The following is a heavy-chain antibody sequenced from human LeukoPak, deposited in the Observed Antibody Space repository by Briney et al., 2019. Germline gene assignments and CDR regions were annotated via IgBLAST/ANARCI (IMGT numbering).Heavy chain of an antibody. CDR3: ASDVYGSANPYYVERDYYGMDV. V-gene: IGHV4-59*11. CDR2: IYYSGST. CDR1: GGSISSHY. D-gene: IGHD3-10*01. J-gene: IGHJ6*02. Sequence: SETLSLTCTVSGGSISSHYWSWIRQPPGKGLEWIGYIYYSGSTNYNPSLKSRVTISVDTSRNQFSLKLSSVTAADTAVYYCASDVYGSANPYYVERDYYGMDVWGQGTTVTVSS.